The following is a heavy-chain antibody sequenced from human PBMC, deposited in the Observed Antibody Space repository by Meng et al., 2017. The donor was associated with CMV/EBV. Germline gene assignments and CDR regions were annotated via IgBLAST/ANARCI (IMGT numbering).Heavy chain of an antibody. J-gene: IGHJ4*02. V-gene: IGHV4-34*01. CDR2: INHSAST. Sequence: SETLSLTCAVYGGSFSGYYWSWIRQPPGKGLEWIGEINHSASTNYNPSLKSRVTISVDTSKNQFSLKLSSVTAADTAVYYCARGKVDIVNWGQGTLVTVSS. D-gene: IGHD5-12*01. CDR1: GGSFSGYY. CDR3: ARGKVDIVN.